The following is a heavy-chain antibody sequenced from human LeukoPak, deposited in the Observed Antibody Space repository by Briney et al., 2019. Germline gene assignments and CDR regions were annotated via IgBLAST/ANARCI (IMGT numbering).Heavy chain of an antibody. Sequence: GGSLRLSCAASGFTFSSYSMNWVRQAPGKGLEWVSSISSSSSYIYYADSVKGRFTISRDNAKNSLYLQMNSLRAEDTAVYYCARDQGQLAREDWFDPWGQGTLVTVSS. CDR1: GFTFSSYS. D-gene: IGHD6-6*01. J-gene: IGHJ5*02. V-gene: IGHV3-21*01. CDR2: ISSSSSYI. CDR3: ARDQGQLAREDWFDP.